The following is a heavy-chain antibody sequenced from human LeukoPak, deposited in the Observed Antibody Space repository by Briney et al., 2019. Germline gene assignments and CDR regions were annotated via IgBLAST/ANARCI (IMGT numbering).Heavy chain of an antibody. V-gene: IGHV3-74*01. CDR2: LNIDGGTT. CDR3: AKSGYNRFDY. CDR1: GFTFSSYW. Sequence: GGSLRLSWAASGFTFSSYWMHWVRQAPGKGLVWVSRLNIDGGTTNYADSVKGRFTISRDNSKNTLYLQMNSLRAEDTAVYYCAKSGYNRFDYWGQGTLVTVSS. J-gene: IGHJ4*02. D-gene: IGHD5-24*01.